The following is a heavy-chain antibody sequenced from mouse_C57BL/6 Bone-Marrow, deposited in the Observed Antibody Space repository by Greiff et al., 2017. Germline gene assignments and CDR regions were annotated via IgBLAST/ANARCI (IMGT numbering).Heavy chain of an antibody. D-gene: IGHD1-1*01. J-gene: IGHJ3*01. CDR2: IYPRSGNT. CDR1: GYTFTSYG. CDR3: ARDITTLARFAY. V-gene: IGHV1-81*01. Sequence: QVQLQQSGAELARPGASVKLSCKASGYTFTSYGISWVKQRTGQGLEWIGEIYPRSGNTYYNEKFKGKATLTADKSSSTAYMELRSLTSEDSAVYFCARDITTLARFAYWGQGTLVTVSA.